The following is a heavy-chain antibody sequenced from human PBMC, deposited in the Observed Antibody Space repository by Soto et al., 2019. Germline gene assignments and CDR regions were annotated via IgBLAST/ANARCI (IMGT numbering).Heavy chain of an antibody. V-gene: IGHV2-5*02. D-gene: IGHD5-12*01. CDR3: AHSFSGYDFDYYYYGMDV. CDR2: IYWDDDK. J-gene: IGHJ6*02. CDR1: GFSLSTSGVG. Sequence: SGPTLVNPTQTLTLTCTFSGFSLSTSGVGVGWIRQPPGKALEWLALIYWDDDKRYSPSLKSRLTITNDTSKNQVVLTMTNMDPVDTATYYCAHSFSGYDFDYYYYGMDVWGQGTTVTVSS.